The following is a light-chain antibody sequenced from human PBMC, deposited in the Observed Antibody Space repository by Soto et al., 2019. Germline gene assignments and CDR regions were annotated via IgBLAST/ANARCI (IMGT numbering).Light chain of an antibody. J-gene: IGLJ1*01. CDR2: EVN. V-gene: IGLV2-8*01. CDR3: SSYAGSSNV. CDR1: SSDVGGYNY. Sequence: LTQPPSASGSPGQPVAISCTGTSSDVGGYNYGSWYQQHPGKAPKLMIYEVNKRPSGVPDRFSGSKSGNTASLTVSGLQAEDEADYYCSSYAGSSNVFGTGSKVTVL.